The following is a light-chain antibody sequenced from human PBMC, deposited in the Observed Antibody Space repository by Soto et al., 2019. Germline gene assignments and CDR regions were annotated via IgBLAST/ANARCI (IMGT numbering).Light chain of an antibody. CDR2: AAS. V-gene: IGKV1-8*01. Sequence: AIQMTQSPSSFSASPGDRVTITCRASQGISSYLAWYQQKPGKAPKLLIYAASTLQSGVPSRFSGSGSGTDFTFTISRLQPEDIATYYCQQYENLPTFGQGTRLEI. CDR3: QQYENLPT. J-gene: IGKJ5*01. CDR1: QGISSY.